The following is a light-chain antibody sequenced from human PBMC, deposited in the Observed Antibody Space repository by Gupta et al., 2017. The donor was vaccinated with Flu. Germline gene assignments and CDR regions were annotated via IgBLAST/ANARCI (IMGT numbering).Light chain of an antibody. J-gene: IGLJ2*01. CDR2: DNN. CDR3: GTGDSSLSGVV. Sequence: QSVLTQPPSVSAAPGQKVTISCSGSSSNIGNNYASWYQQLPGTAPKLLIYDNNKRPSGIPDRFSGSKSGTSATLDITGLQTGDEADYYCGTGDSSLSGVVFGGGTKLTVL. CDR1: SSNIGNNY. V-gene: IGLV1-51*01.